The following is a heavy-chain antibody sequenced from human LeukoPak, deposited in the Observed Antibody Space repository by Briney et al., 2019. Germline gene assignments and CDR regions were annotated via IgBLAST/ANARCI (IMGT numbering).Heavy chain of an antibody. CDR2: ISSSSHHK. J-gene: IGHJ6*02. D-gene: IGHD2-8*01. CDR1: GFTFSSYS. CDR3: ARQKGYCTNGVCLDYQHYGMDV. Sequence: GGSLRLSCAASGFTFSSYSMNWVRQAPGKGLEWVASISSSSHHKYYTDSVKGRFTISRDNAKNSLYLHMSSLRAEDTAVYYCARQKGYCTNGVCLDYQHYGMDVWGQGTTVAVSS. V-gene: IGHV3-21*06.